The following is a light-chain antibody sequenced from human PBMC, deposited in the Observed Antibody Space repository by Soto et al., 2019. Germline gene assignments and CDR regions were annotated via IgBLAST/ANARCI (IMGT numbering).Light chain of an antibody. J-gene: IGKJ1*01. CDR1: QGVSRK. V-gene: IGKV3-15*01. Sequence: DIVMTQSPATLSVAPGERVTFSCRASQGVSRKLAWYQHKPGQAPRLLISGASTGATGIPARFSGSGSGTEFTLTISSLQSEDVALYYCQQYYSNPTFGQGSMVEIK. CDR3: QQYYSNPT. CDR2: GAS.